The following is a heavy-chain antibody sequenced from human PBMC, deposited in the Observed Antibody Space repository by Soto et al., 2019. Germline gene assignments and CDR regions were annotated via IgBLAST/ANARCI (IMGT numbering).Heavy chain of an antibody. CDR3: ARDLRWNEVAV. V-gene: IGHV1-18*01. CDR1: GYTFTSYG. Sequence: QVQLVQSGAEVRKPGASVKVSCKASGYTFTSYGINWVRQAPGQGLEWMGWISTYNGNTNYAQKLQGRVTLTTDTSTSTAYKELRSLRSDDTAVYYCARDLRWNEVAVWGQGTLVTVSS. CDR2: ISTYNGNT. D-gene: IGHD1-1*01. J-gene: IGHJ4*02.